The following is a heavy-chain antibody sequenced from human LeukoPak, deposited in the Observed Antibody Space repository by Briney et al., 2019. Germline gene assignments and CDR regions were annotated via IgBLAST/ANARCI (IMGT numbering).Heavy chain of an antibody. D-gene: IGHD2/OR15-2a*01. CDR3: ARDFAVTTFYWFDP. V-gene: IGHV3-21*01. Sequence: GGSLRLSCAASGFTFSSYAMSWVRQAPGKGLEWVSSISSSSSYIYYADSVKGRFTISRDNAKNSLYLQMNSLRAEDTAVYYCARDFAVTTFYWFDPWGQGTLVTVSS. J-gene: IGHJ5*02. CDR2: ISSSSSYI. CDR1: GFTFSSYA.